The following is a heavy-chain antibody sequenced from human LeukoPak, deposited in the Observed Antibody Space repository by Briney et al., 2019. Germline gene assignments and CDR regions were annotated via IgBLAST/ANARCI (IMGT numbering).Heavy chain of an antibody. Sequence: GGSLRLSCAASGFTFSSYAMSWVRQAPGKGLEWVSAISGSGGSTYYADSVKGRFTISRDNSKNTLYLQMNSLRAEDTAVYSCARAYNWNLDYWGQGTLVTVSS. D-gene: IGHD1-20*01. CDR2: ISGSGGST. CDR1: GFTFSSYA. J-gene: IGHJ4*02. V-gene: IGHV3-23*01. CDR3: ARAYNWNLDY.